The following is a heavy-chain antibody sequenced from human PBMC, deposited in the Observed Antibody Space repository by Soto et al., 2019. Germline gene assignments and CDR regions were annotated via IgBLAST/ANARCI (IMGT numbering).Heavy chain of an antibody. V-gene: IGHV4-31*03. D-gene: IGHD2-2*01. CDR3: ARGQGMVPAERGDWFDP. J-gene: IGHJ5*02. CDR2: IYYSGST. CDR1: GGSISSGGYY. Sequence: QVQLQESGPGLVKPSQTLSLTCTVSGGSISSGGYYWSWIRQHPGKGLEWIGYIYYSGSTYYNPSLKRRVTISVDTSKNQCSLKLSSVTAADTAVYYCARGQGMVPAERGDWFDPWGQGTLVTVSS.